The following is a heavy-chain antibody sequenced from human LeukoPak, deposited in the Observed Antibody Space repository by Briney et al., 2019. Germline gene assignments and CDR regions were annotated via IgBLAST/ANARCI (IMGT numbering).Heavy chain of an antibody. CDR1: GGTFSSYA. D-gene: IGHD2-2*01. CDR2: IIPLFGTT. CDR3: ARDVPPYIVEEPASIKPFDI. V-gene: IGHV1-69*13. Sequence: SVKVSCKASGGTFSSYAITWVRQAPGQGLEWMGEIIPLFGTTKYAQKFQGTVTITADESTSTAYMELSSLRSEDTAVYYCARDVPPYIVEEPASIKPFDIWGQGTMFTVSS. J-gene: IGHJ3*02.